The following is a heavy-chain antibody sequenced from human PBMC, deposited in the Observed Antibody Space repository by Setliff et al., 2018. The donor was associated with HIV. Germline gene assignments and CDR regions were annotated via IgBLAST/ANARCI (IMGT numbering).Heavy chain of an antibody. Sequence: APVKVSCKASGYTFTSSGITWVRQAPGQGFEWMGWIGTYNGDTNYAQKFQGRVTMTTDTSTSTAYMELRSLISDDTAVYYCAREGLWFGDRGYYMDVWGTGTAVTVSS. CDR3: AREGLWFGDRGYYMDV. J-gene: IGHJ6*03. CDR1: GYTFTSSG. CDR2: IGTYNGDT. V-gene: IGHV1-18*01. D-gene: IGHD3-10*01.